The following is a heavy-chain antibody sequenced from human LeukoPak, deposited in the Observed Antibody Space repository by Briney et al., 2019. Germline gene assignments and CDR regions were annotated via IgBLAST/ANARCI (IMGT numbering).Heavy chain of an antibody. CDR3: AKGWGRQTGGNSFDY. Sequence: GGSLRLSCAASGFTFSSYGMHWVRQAPGKGLEWVAFIRYDGSNKYYADSVKGRFTISRDNSKNTLYLQMHSLSAEDTAVYYCAKGWGRQTGGNSFDYWGQGSLVTVSS. D-gene: IGHD4-23*01. J-gene: IGHJ4*02. V-gene: IGHV3-30*02. CDR1: GFTFSSYG. CDR2: IRYDGSNK.